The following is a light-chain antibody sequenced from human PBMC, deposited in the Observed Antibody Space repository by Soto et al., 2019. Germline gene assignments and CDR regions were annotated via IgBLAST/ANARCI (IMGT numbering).Light chain of an antibody. J-gene: IGLJ1*01. CDR2: DNV. V-gene: IGLV1-51*01. CDR3: GSWDNSLSSYV. Sequence: QSVLTQPPPVSATPGQKVTISCSGSGSNLGRNYVSWYQQLPGTAPKLLIYDNVYRFSGIPDRFSGSKSGTSATLGITGLQTGDEGDYYCGSWDNSLSSYVFGTGTKVTV. CDR1: GSNLGRNY.